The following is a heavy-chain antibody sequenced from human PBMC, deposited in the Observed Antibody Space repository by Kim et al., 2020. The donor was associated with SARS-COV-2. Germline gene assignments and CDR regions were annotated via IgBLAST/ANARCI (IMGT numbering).Heavy chain of an antibody. CDR3: ARWASLDS. V-gene: IGHV4-34*01. CDR2: ISHSGST. CDR1: GGSLSGYF. J-gene: IGHJ4*02. Sequence: SETLSLTCGVYGGSLSGYFWNWIRQPPGKGLEWIGEISHSGSTTYNPSLKSRVTISLDTSKNQFSLNLSSVTAADTAVYYCARWASLDSWGQGTLVTASS.